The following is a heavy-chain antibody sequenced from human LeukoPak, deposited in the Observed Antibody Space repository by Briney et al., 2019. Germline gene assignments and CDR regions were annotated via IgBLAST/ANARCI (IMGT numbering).Heavy chain of an antibody. D-gene: IGHD2-21*02. CDR1: GFTFDDYG. J-gene: IGHJ4*02. CDR2: ISGSGGST. CDR3: ARVAYCAGDCHHMDS. V-gene: IGHV3-23*01. Sequence: PGGSLRLSCAASGFTFDDYGMSWVRQAPGKGLEWVSAISGSGGSTYYADSVKGRFTISRDNAKNSLYLQMNSLRAEDTAVYYCARVAYCAGDCHHMDSWGQGTLVTVSS.